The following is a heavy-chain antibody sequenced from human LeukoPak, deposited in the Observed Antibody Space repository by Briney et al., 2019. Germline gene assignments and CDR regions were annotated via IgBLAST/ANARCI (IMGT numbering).Heavy chain of an antibody. D-gene: IGHD6-6*01. CDR1: CGSISRYY. CDR3: ARLITSRSSSSLDY. V-gene: IGHV4-59*08. CDR2: IYYSGST. J-gene: IGHJ4*02. Sequence: SETLSLTCTVACGSISRYYWSWIRQPPGKGLEWIGYIYYSGSTNYNSSLKSRVTIPVDTSMNPFSLKLSSVTAAATAVYYCARLITSRSSSSLDYWGPGTLVTVSS.